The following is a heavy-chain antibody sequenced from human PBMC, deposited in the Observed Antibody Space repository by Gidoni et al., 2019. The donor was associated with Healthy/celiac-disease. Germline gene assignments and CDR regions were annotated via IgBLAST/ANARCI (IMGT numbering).Heavy chain of an antibody. Sequence: EVQLLESGGGLVQPGGSLRLSCAASGFTFSSYAMSWVRQAPGKGLEWVSAISGSGGSTYYADSVKGRFTISRDNSKNTLYLQMNSLRAEDTAVYYCARGHTYYDFWSGYLSFDYWGQGTLVTVSS. CDR1: GFTFSSYA. J-gene: IGHJ4*02. D-gene: IGHD3-3*01. CDR3: ARGHTYYDFWSGYLSFDY. V-gene: IGHV3-23*01. CDR2: ISGSGGST.